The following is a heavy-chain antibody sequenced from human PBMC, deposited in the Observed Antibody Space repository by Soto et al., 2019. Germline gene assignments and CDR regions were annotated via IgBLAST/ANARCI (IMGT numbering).Heavy chain of an antibody. D-gene: IGHD2-2*01. CDR1: GGSISSRSYY. Sequence: PSETLSLTCTVSGGSISSRSYYWGWIRQSPGKGLEWIGSIYYSGSTYYNPSLKSRVTISVDTSKNQFSLKLSSVTAADTSVYYCARLPVPAAGCCYMDVWGKGTTVTVSS. J-gene: IGHJ6*03. CDR2: IYYSGST. CDR3: ARLPVPAAGCCYMDV. V-gene: IGHV4-39*01.